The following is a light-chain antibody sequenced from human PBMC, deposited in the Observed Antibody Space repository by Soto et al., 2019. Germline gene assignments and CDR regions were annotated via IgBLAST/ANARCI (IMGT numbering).Light chain of an antibody. V-gene: IGKV3-15*01. J-gene: IGKJ4*01. CDR3: QHYNNLPLT. CDR1: QSVRSD. CDR2: GVS. Sequence: VITQSPATLSVSPGEGATLSCRASQSVRSDLAWYQHKPGLAPRLLIYGVSTRATGIPVRFSGSGSGTEFTLSISSLQSEDSAIYYCQHYNNLPLTFGGGTKVDIK.